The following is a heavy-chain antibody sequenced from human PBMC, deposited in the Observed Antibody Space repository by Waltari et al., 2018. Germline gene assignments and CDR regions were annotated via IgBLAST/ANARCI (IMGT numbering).Heavy chain of an antibody. CDR1: GFTFSSYA. J-gene: IGHJ4*02. V-gene: IGHV3-23*01. Sequence: EVQLLESGGGLVQPGGSLRLSCAASGFTFSSYALSWVRQAPGKGLEWVSAISGSGGSTYYADSVKGRFTISRDNSKNTLYLQMNSLRAEDTAVYYCAKYTIFGGDPFDYWGQGTLVTVSS. CDR2: ISGSGGST. CDR3: AKYTIFGGDPFDY. D-gene: IGHD3-3*01.